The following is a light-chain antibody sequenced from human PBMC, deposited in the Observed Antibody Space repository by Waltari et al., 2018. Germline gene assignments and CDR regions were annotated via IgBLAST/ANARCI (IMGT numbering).Light chain of an antibody. J-gene: IGKJ4*01. CDR3: QQYNSYPLI. CDR2: KAS. Sequence: DIQMTQSPSTLSASVGDRITITCRASQSISSWLAWYQQKPGKAPKVLIYKASNLESGVPSRFSGSGSGTEFTLTITSLQPDDFATYYCQQYNSYPLIFGGGTKVEVK. V-gene: IGKV1-5*03. CDR1: QSISSW.